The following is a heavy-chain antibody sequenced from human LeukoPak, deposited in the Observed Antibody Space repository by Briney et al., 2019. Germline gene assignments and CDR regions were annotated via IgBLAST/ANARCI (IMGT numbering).Heavy chain of an antibody. D-gene: IGHD6-13*01. CDR2: IYYSGST. Sequence: SETLSLTCTVSGGSISSSSYYWGWLRQPPGKGLEWIGSIYYSGSTYYNPSLKSRVTISVDTSKNQFSLKLSSVTAADTAVYYCARDQYSSSWDHQVYYYYGMDVWGQGTTVTVSS. J-gene: IGHJ6*02. CDR3: ARDQYSSSWDHQVYYYYGMDV. CDR1: GGSISSSSYY. V-gene: IGHV4-39*07.